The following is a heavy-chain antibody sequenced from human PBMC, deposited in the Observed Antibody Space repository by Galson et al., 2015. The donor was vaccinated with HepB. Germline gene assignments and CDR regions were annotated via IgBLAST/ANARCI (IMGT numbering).Heavy chain of an antibody. V-gene: IGHV3-23*01. CDR3: AKKKWDYDSSGYYVGDY. Sequence: SLRLSCAASGFTFSSYAMSWVRQAPGKGLEWVSAISGSGGSTYYADSVKGRFTISRDNSKNTLYLQMNSLRAEDTAVYYCAKKKWDYDSSGYYVGDYWGQGTLVTVSS. CDR1: GFTFSSYA. CDR2: ISGSGGST. J-gene: IGHJ4*02. D-gene: IGHD3-22*01.